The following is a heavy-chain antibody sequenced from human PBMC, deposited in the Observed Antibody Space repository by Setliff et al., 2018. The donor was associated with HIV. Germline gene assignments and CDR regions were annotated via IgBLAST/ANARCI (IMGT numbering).Heavy chain of an antibody. V-gene: IGHV4-59*01. CDR1: GGSMSSYY. D-gene: IGHD3-10*01. CDR3: ARERITLVRGVVYYYGMDV. CDR2: IYYTGST. J-gene: IGHJ6*02. Sequence: SETLSLTCTVSGGSMSSYYWSWIRQPPGKGLEWIGSIYYTGSTNYNPSLKSRVTMSVDTSNNQFSLKLSSVTAADTAVYSCARERITLVRGVVYYYGMDVWGQGTTVTSP.